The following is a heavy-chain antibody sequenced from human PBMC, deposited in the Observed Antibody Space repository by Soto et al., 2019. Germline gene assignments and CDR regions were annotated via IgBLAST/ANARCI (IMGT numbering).Heavy chain of an antibody. J-gene: IGHJ4*02. V-gene: IGHV1-18*01. CDR1: GYTFTSYC. CDR3: ARDWCSGGSCSGFDDY. CDR2: ISAYNGNT. D-gene: IGHD2-15*01. Sequence: GASVKVSCKASGYTFTSYCISWVRQAPGQGLEWMGWISAYNGNTNYGQKLQGRVTMTTDTSTSTTYMELRSLRSDDTAVYYCARDWCSGGSCSGFDDYWGQGTLVTVSS.